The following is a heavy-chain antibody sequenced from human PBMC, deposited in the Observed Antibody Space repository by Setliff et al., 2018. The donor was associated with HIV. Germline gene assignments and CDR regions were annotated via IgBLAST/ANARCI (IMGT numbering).Heavy chain of an antibody. CDR1: GGSFNTYY. Sequence: SETLSLTCAVYGGSFNTYYWNWIRQPPGKGLEWIGEINHTGGTKYNPSLNSRVTISADTSKNQISLKLSSVTAADTAVYYCARRMSSGSYYDYWGQGTLVTVSS. CDR2: INHTGGT. CDR3: ARRMSSGSYYDY. V-gene: IGHV4-34*01. D-gene: IGHD1-26*01. J-gene: IGHJ4*02.